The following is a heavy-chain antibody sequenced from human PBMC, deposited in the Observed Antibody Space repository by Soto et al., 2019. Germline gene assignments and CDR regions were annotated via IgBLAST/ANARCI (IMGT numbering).Heavy chain of an antibody. Sequence: NPSETLSLTCTISGGSISGYYWTWIRQSPGKGLEYIGYVYNGNTNYNPSLNSRVTISVDTSKNQFSLKLSSVTAADTAVYYCARGSYYYDSSGYYHYWGQGTLVTVSS. CDR2: VYNGNT. V-gene: IGHV4-59*08. D-gene: IGHD3-22*01. CDR1: GGSISGYY. J-gene: IGHJ4*02. CDR3: ARGSYYYDSSGYYHY.